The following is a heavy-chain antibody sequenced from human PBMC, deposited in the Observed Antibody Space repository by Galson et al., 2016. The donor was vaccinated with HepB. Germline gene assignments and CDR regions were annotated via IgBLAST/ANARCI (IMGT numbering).Heavy chain of an antibody. CDR2: VYYSGST. CDR3: ARQGHRFAARPEVGFDY. D-gene: IGHD6-6*01. V-gene: IGHV4-39*01. J-gene: IGHJ4*02. Sequence: ETLSLTCTVSGDSISNSYYYWGWIRQPPGKGLEWIGSVYYSGSTYYNPSLESRVTTSVDTSKSQFSLTLTSVTAADTAVYYCARQGHRFAARPEVGFDYWGQGTLVIVSS. CDR1: GDSISNSYYY.